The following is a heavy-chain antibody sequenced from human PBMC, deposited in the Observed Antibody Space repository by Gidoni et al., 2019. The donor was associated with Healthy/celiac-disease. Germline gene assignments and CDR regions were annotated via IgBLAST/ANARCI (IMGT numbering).Heavy chain of an antibody. CDR1: GFTFSSYA. J-gene: IGHJ4*02. CDR2: SSGSGGST. CDR3: AKIGGRYCSSTSCYTGI. D-gene: IGHD2-2*02. V-gene: IGHV3-23*01. Sequence: EVQLLESGGGLVQPGGSLRLSCAASGFTFSSYAMSWVRQAPGKGLEWVSASSGSGGSTYYADSVKGRFTISRDKSKNTLYLQMNSLRAEDTAVYYCAKIGGRYCSSTSCYTGIWGQGTLVTVSS.